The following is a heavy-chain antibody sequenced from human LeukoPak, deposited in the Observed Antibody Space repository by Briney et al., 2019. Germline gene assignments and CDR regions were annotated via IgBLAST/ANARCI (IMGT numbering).Heavy chain of an antibody. Sequence: GGSLRLSCAASGLTFSMPPMDWVRQAPGKGLEWVAFIQNDGNSKNYAESVRGRFTISRDTSKNTLYLQMNSLRAEDTAVYFCARHKSVGGIDYWGQGTLVTVSS. CDR2: IQNDGNSK. CDR3: ARHKSVGGIDY. V-gene: IGHV3-33*05. J-gene: IGHJ4*02. CDR1: GLTFSMPP. D-gene: IGHD1-26*01.